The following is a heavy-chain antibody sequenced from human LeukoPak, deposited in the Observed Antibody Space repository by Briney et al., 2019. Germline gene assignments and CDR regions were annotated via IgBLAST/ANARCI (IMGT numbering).Heavy chain of an antibody. D-gene: IGHD2-2*01. V-gene: IGHV3-15*01. J-gene: IGHJ5*02. CDR3: TTDSDIVVVPAAIKRPKGGNNWFDP. CDR2: IKSKTDGGTT. CDR1: GFTFSNAW. Sequence: GGSLRLSCAASGFTFSNAWMSWVRQAPGKGLEWVGRIKSKTDGGTTDYAAPVKGRFTISRDDSKNTLYLQMNSLKTEDTAVYYCTTDSDIVVVPAAIKRPKGGNNWFDPWGQGTLVTVSS.